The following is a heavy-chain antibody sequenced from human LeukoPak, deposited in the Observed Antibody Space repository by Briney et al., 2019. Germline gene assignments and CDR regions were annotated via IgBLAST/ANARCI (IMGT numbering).Heavy chain of an antibody. CDR1: GDSINNYY. J-gene: IGHJ4*02. V-gene: IGHV4-59*01. CDR3: ARAVHGSGSYDQYTGGWYYFDY. D-gene: IGHD3-10*01. Sequence: SETLSLTCTVSGDSINNYYWSWTRQPPGKGPEWIGNINDSGSTISNPSLRSRATISVDMSKKHFFLDLSSVTAADTAVYYCARAVHGSGSYDQYTGGWYYFDYWGQGTLVTVSS. CDR2: INDSGST.